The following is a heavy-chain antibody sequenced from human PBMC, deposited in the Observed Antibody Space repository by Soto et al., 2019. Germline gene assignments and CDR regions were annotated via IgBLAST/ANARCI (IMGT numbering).Heavy chain of an antibody. CDR1: GGSLSSYY. CDR3: ARDPAP. CDR2: VYYSGNT. V-gene: IGHV4-59*12. Sequence: SETLSLTCTVSGGSLSSYYWTWIRQPPGKGLEWIGYVYYSGNTNYNPSLKSRVTISVDTSKNQFSLKLTSVTAADTAVYYCARDPAPWGQGTLVTVSS. J-gene: IGHJ5*02.